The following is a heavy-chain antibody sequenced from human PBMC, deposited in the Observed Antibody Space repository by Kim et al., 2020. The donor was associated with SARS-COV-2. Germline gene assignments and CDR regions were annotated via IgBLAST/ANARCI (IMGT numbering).Heavy chain of an antibody. J-gene: IGHJ6*02. CDR2: ISYDGSDK. CDR3: AKVYCSGGSCYHSYGDYYYGMDV. Sequence: GGSLRLSCAASGFTFSSYGMHWVRQAPGKGLEWVAVISYDGSDKYYADSVKGRFTISRDNSKNTLYLQMNSLRAEDTAVYYCAKVYCSGGSCYHSYGDYYYGMDVWGQGSTVTVSS. D-gene: IGHD2-15*01. CDR1: GFTFSSYG. V-gene: IGHV3-30*18.